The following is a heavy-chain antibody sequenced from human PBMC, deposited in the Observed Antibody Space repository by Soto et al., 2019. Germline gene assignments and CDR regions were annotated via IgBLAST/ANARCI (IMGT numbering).Heavy chain of an antibody. J-gene: IGHJ4*02. CDR2: INPDGSEK. CDR1: RFTFSGYW. CDR3: ARDKGYLDY. D-gene: IGHD2-2*01. V-gene: IGHV3-7*01. Sequence: EVQLVESGGGLVQPGGSLRLSCAASRFTFSGYWMSWVRQAPGKGLEWVANINPDGSEKFYVDSVKGRFTISRDNAKNSRYLQRNSLRAEDTAVYYCARDKGYLDYWGQGTLVTVSS.